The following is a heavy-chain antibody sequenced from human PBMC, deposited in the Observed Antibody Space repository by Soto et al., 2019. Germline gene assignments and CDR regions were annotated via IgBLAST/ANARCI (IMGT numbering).Heavy chain of an antibody. CDR3: AREDCSSTSCLYYYYYYYGMDV. CDR2: ISSSSSYI. J-gene: IGHJ6*02. V-gene: IGHV3-21*01. CDR1: GFTFSSYS. Sequence: GSLRLSRAASGFTFSSYSMNWVRQAPGKGLEWVSSISSSSSYIYYADSVKGRFTISRDNAKNSLYLQMNSLRAEDTAVYYCAREDCSSTSCLYYYYYYYGMDVWGQGTTVTVSS. D-gene: IGHD2-2*01.